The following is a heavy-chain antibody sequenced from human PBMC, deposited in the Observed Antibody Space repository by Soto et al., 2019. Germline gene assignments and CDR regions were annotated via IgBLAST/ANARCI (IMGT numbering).Heavy chain of an antibody. Sequence: ASVKVSCKASGGTFSSYAISWVRQAPGQGLEWMGGIIPIFGTANYAQKFQGRVTITADKSTSTAYMELSSLRSEDTAVYYCAKGVIFTVTEYYFDYWGQGTLVTVSS. D-gene: IGHD4-4*01. J-gene: IGHJ4*02. V-gene: IGHV1-69*06. CDR3: AKGVIFTVTEYYFDY. CDR2: IIPIFGTA. CDR1: GGTFSSYA.